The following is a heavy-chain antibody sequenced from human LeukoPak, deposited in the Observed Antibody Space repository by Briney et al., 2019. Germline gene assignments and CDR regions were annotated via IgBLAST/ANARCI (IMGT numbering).Heavy chain of an antibody. J-gene: IGHJ4*02. CDR3: AKYYYDSSGYYYDPIYFDY. D-gene: IGHD3-22*01. V-gene: IGHV3-23*01. CDR2: ISGSGGST. Sequence: SEGSLRLSCAASGFTSSSYAMSWGRQAPGKGLEWVSAISGSGGSTYYADSVKGRFTISRDNSKNTLYLQMNSLRAEDTAVYYWAKYYYDSSGYYYDPIYFDYWGQGTLVTVSS. CDR1: GFTSSSYA.